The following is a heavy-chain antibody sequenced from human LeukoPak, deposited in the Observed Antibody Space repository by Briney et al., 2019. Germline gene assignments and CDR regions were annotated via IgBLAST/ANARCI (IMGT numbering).Heavy chain of an antibody. J-gene: IGHJ3*02. Sequence: GGSLRLSCAASGFTFSSYDMHWVRQATGKGLEWVSAIGTAGDTYYPGSVKGRFTISRENAKNSLYLQMNSLRAGDTAVYYCARDGDSSGYYAAFDIWGQGTMVTVSS. CDR2: IGTAGDT. CDR3: ARDGDSSGYYAAFDI. D-gene: IGHD3-22*01. CDR1: GFTFSSYD. V-gene: IGHV3-13*04.